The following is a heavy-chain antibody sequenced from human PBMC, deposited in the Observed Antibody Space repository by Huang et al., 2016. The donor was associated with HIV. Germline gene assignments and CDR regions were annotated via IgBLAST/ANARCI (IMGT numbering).Heavy chain of an antibody. CDR3: ARVWDYYGSGSYSPYFDY. Sequence: QVQLQQWGAGLLKPSETLSLTCGVFGGSVSGYYWSWIRQPPGKGLEWIGEINHSGNTNYNPALERRVTISVDTSKNHFSLKLRSVTAADTAVYYCARVWDYYGSGSYSPYFDYWGQGTLVTVSS. CDR2: INHSGNT. J-gene: IGHJ4*02. CDR1: GGSVSGYY. D-gene: IGHD3-10*01. V-gene: IGHV4-34*01.